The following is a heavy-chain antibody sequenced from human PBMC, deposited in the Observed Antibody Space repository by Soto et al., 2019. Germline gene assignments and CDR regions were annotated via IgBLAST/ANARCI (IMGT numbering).Heavy chain of an antibody. J-gene: IGHJ6*03. CDR1: GGSFSGYY. Sequence: SETLSLTCAVYGGSFSGYYWSWIRQPPGKGLEWIGEINHSGSTNYNPSLKSRVTISVDTSKNQFSLKLSSVTAADTAVYYCARTRIAAAGTIASPQTRYYYYMDVWGKGTTVTVSS. D-gene: IGHD6-13*01. V-gene: IGHV4-34*01. CDR3: ARTRIAAAGTIASPQTRYYYYMDV. CDR2: INHSGST.